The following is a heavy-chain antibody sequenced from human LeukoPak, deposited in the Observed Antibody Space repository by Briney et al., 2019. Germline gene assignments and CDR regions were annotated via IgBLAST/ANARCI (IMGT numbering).Heavy chain of an antibody. CDR2: ISTSGRTI. CDR1: GFTFSSYE. V-gene: IGHV3-48*03. J-gene: IGHJ4*02. Sequence: PGGSLRLSCASSGFTFSSYEMNWVRQAPGKGREWGSYISTSGRTIYYADSLKGRFTISRDNAKNSLPLKMNSLRAEDTAVYYCARRQTAGTRVFDYWGQGTLVTVSS. CDR3: ARRQTAGTRVFDY.